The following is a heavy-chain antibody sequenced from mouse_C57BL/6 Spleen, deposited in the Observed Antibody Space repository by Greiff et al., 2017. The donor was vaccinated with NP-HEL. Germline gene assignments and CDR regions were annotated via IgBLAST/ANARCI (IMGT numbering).Heavy chain of an antibody. V-gene: IGHV1-64*01. D-gene: IGHD1-1*01. J-gene: IGHJ2*01. CDR1: GYTFTSYW. CDR2: IHPNSGST. Sequence: QVQLKQPGAELVKPGASVKLSCKASGYTFTSYWMHWVKQRPGQGLEWIGMIHPNSGSTNYNEKFKSKATLTVDKSSSTAYMQLSSLTSEDSAVYYCARNAYYGSSRGSDYWGQGTTLTVSS. CDR3: ARNAYYGSSRGSDY.